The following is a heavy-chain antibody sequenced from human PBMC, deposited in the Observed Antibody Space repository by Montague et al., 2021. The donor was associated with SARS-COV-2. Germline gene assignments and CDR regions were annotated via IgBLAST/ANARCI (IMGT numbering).Heavy chain of an antibody. CDR2: IFGSGSST. CDR1: GFTFTNYA. J-gene: IGHJ2*01. D-gene: IGHD3-10*01. Sequence: SLRLSCAASGFTFTNYAMNWVRQAPGKGLEWVSVIFGSGSSTYYXGSVRGRFTVSRDNSKNTLYLQMNNLRAEDTAVYYCAKDGATVRGLINWHFDLWGRGTLVTVSS. V-gene: IGHV3-23*03. CDR3: AKDGATVRGLINWHFDL.